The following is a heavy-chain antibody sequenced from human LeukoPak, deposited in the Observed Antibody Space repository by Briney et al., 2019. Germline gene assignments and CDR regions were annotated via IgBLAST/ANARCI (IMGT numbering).Heavy chain of an antibody. Sequence: VGSLRLSCAASGFTVSSNYMSWVRQAPGKGLEWVSVLYSGGKTYYADSVKGRFIISRDNSKNTLYFQMNSLRAEDTAVYYCARVSPSDAFDVWGQGTMVTVSS. CDR3: ARVSPSDAFDV. CDR2: LYSGGKT. CDR1: GFTVSSNY. J-gene: IGHJ3*01. V-gene: IGHV3-66*01.